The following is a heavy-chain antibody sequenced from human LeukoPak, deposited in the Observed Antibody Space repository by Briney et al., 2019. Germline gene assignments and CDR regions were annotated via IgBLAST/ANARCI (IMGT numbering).Heavy chain of an antibody. CDR2: INSDGSST. CDR3: ARGLRYNWNYREWFDP. CDR1: GFTFSSYW. V-gene: IGHV3-74*01. D-gene: IGHD1-7*01. J-gene: IGHJ5*02. Sequence: PGGSLRLSCAASGFTFSSYWMHWVRQAPGKGLVWVSRINSDGSSTSYADSVKGRFTISRDNAKNTLFLQMNRLRPEDAAVYYCARGLRYNWNYREWFDPWGHGTLVTVSS.